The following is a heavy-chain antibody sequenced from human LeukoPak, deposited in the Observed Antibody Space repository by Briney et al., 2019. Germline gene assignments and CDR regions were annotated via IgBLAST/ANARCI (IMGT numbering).Heavy chain of an antibody. V-gene: IGHV3-23*01. D-gene: IGHD3-10*01. CDR2: ISGSGGST. CDR1: GFTFSSYG. Sequence: PGGSLRLSCAASGFTFSSYGMSWVRQAPGKGLEWVSAISGSGGSTYYADSVKGRFTISRDNSKNTLYLQMNSLRVEDTAVYYCARDRGINMVRGVIDYWGQGTLVTVSS. CDR3: ARDRGINMVRGVIDY. J-gene: IGHJ4*02.